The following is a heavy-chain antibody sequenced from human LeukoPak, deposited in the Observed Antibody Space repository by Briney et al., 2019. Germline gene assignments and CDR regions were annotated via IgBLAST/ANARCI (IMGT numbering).Heavy chain of an antibody. V-gene: IGHV3-30*02. D-gene: IGHD4-23*01. Sequence: GGSLRLSCAAPGFTFSSYGMHWVRQAPGKGLEWVAVIWYDGSNKYYADSVKGRFTISRDNSKNTLYLQMNSLRAEDTAVYYCAKEDLDDGGIIDYWGQGTLVTVSS. CDR1: GFTFSSYG. J-gene: IGHJ4*02. CDR3: AKEDLDDGGIIDY. CDR2: IWYDGSNK.